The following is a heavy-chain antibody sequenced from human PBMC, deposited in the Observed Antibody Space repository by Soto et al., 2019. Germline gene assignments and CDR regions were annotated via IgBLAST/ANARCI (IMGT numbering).Heavy chain of an antibody. V-gene: IGHV4-59*01. CDR1: GDPISTYF. CDR2: IYYSGST. D-gene: IGHD2-21*02. Sequence: QVQLQESGPGLVKPSETLSLTCTVSGDPISTYFWSWIRQPPGKGLEWIGYIYYSGSTNYNPSLESRVTISVDTSKNQFSLKLSSVTAADTAVYYCARSYCGGDCYPGAPIYYFYGMDVWGQGTTVTVSS. CDR3: ARSYCGGDCYPGAPIYYFYGMDV. J-gene: IGHJ6*02.